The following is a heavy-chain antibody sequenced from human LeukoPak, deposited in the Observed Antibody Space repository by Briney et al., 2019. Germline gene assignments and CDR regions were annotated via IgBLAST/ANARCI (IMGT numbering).Heavy chain of an antibody. J-gene: IGHJ4*02. CDR1: GFTVSSKY. CDR3: AKGDTILDS. CDR2: IYSGGST. Sequence: GGSLRLSCAASGFTVSSKYLSWVRQAPGKGLEWVSVIYSGGSTYYADSVRGRFTISRDNSKNTLYLQMNSLRADDTAVYYCAKGDTILDSWGQGTLVIVSS. D-gene: IGHD3-3*01. V-gene: IGHV3-66*01.